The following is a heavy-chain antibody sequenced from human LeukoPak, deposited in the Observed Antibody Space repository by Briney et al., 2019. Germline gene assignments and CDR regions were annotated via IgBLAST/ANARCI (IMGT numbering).Heavy chain of an antibody. J-gene: IGHJ3*02. CDR2: ISAYNGNT. V-gene: IGHV1-18*01. CDR1: GYTFTSYG. D-gene: IGHD5-18*01. CDR3: ARDSGYSYGYADAFDI. Sequence: RASVKVSCKASGYTFTSYGISWVRQAPGQGLEWMGWISAYNGNTNYAQKLQGRVTMTTDTSTSTAYMELRSLRSDDTAVYYCARDSGYSYGYADAFDIWGQGTMVTVSS.